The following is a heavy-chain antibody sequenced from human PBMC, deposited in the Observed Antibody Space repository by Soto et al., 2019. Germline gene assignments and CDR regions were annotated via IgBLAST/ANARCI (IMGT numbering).Heavy chain of an antibody. CDR3: ARDRLRGIAAAGTMYYYYGMDV. CDR1: GGSFSGYY. Sequence: SETLSLTCAGYGGSFSGYYWSWIRQPPGKGLEWIGEINHSGSTNYNPSLKSRVTISVDTSKNQFSLKLSSVTAADTAVYYCARDRLRGIAAAGTMYYYYGMDVWGQGTTVTVSS. CDR2: INHSGST. V-gene: IGHV4-34*01. D-gene: IGHD6-13*01. J-gene: IGHJ6*02.